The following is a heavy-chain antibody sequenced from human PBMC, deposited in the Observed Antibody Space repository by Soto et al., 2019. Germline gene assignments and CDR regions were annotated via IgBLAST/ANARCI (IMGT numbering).Heavy chain of an antibody. CDR1: GFTFSSYA. V-gene: IGHV3-30-3*01. J-gene: IGHJ6*02. CDR3: ARDRHYYDSSGHSGYFYYYYGMDV. D-gene: IGHD3-22*01. CDR2: ISYDGSNK. Sequence: LRLSCAASGFTFSSYAMHWVRQAPGKGLEWVAVISYDGSNKYYADSVKGRFTISRDNSKNTLYLQMNSLRAEDTAVYYCARDRHYYDSSGHSGYFYYYYGMDVWGQGTTVTVSS.